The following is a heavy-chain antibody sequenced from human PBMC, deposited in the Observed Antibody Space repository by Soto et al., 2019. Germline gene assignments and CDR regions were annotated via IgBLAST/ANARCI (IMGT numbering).Heavy chain of an antibody. CDR1: GGSISSSSYY. D-gene: IGHD6-19*01. CDR2: IYYSGST. Sequence: SETLSLTCTVSGGSISSSSYYWGWIRQPPGKGLEWIGSIYYSGSTYYNPSLKSRVTISVDTSKNQFSLKLSSVTAADTAVYYCALIAVAGTGAPPFDYWGQGTLVTVS. V-gene: IGHV4-39*01. J-gene: IGHJ4*02. CDR3: ALIAVAGTGAPPFDY.